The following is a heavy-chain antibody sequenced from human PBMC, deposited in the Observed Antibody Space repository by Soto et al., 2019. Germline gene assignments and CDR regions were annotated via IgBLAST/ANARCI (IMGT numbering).Heavy chain of an antibody. CDR3: ARGGSGYGVLRFLEWLPTVFDY. J-gene: IGHJ4*02. CDR1: GGSFSGYY. Sequence: QVQLQQWGAGLLKPSETLSLTCAVYGGSFSGYYWSWIRQPPGKGLVWIGEINHSGSTNYNPSLKSRVTISVDTSKNQFSLKLSSVTAADTAVYYCARGGSGYGVLRFLEWLPTVFDYWGQGTLVTVSS. V-gene: IGHV4-34*01. CDR2: INHSGST. D-gene: IGHD3-3*01.